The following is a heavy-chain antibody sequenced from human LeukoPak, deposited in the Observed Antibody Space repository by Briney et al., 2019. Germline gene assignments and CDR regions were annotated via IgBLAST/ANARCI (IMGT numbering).Heavy chain of an antibody. CDR3: AKDFWSYWYFDL. CDR2: ISGSGGNT. J-gene: IGHJ2*01. D-gene: IGHD3-3*01. CDR1: GFTFSSYA. Sequence: GGSLRLSCAASGFTFSSYAMSWVRQTPGKGLEWVSGISGSGGNTYYADSVKGRFTISRDNSKNTLYLQMNSLRAEDTAVYYCAKDFWSYWYFDLWGRGTLVTVSS. V-gene: IGHV3-23*01.